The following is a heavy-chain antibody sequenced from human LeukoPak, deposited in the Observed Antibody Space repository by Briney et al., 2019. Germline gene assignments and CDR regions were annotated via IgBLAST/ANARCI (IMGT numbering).Heavy chain of an antibody. Sequence: GGSLRLSCAASGFTFSSYAMHWVRQAPGKGLEWVAFIRSDGSNKSYADSVKGRFTISRDNSKNSLYLQMNSLRAEDTAVYYCARDPLSSSSFDLWGQGTLVTVSS. CDR2: IRSDGSNK. CDR3: ARDPLSSSSFDL. D-gene: IGHD6-13*01. V-gene: IGHV3-30*02. CDR1: GFTFSSYA. J-gene: IGHJ4*02.